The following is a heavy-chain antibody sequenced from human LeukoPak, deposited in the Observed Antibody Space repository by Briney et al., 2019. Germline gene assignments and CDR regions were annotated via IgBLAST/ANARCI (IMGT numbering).Heavy chain of an antibody. Sequence: APVKVSXKVSGYTLTELSMHWVRQAPGKGLEWMGGFDPEDGETIYAQKFQGRVTMTEDTSTDTAYMELSSLRSEDTAVYYCATVRSSGWYRATDAFDIWGQGTMVTVSS. CDR3: ATVRSSGWYRATDAFDI. V-gene: IGHV1-24*01. D-gene: IGHD6-19*01. CDR1: GYTLTELS. J-gene: IGHJ3*02. CDR2: FDPEDGET.